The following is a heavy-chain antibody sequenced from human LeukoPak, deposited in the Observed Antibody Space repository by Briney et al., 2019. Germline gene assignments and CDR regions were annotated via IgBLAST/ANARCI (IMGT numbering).Heavy chain of an antibody. CDR1: GFTFDDYA. Sequence: GGSLRLSCAASGFTFDDYAMHWVRQAPGKGLEWVSGISWNSGSIGYADSVKGRFTISRDNDKNSLYLQMDSLRAEDTALYYCAKDLGGWDNAFDIWGQGTMVTVSS. V-gene: IGHV3-9*01. CDR2: ISWNSGSI. J-gene: IGHJ3*02. CDR3: AKDLGGWDNAFDI. D-gene: IGHD6-19*01.